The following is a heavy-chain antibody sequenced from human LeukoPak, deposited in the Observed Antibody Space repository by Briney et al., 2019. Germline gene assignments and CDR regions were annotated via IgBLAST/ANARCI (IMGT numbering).Heavy chain of an antibody. CDR3: ARDSVSNYYFDY. D-gene: IGHD4-11*01. Sequence: GGSLRLSCAASGFTFSSYGMHWVRQAPGKGLEWVAVIWYDGSNKYYADSVKGRFTISRDNSKNTLYLQMNSLRAEDTAVYYCARDSVSNYYFDYWGQGTLGTVSS. J-gene: IGHJ4*02. CDR1: GFTFSSYG. V-gene: IGHV3-33*01. CDR2: IWYDGSNK.